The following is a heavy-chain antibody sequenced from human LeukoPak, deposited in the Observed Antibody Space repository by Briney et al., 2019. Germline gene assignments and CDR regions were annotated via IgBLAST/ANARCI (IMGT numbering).Heavy chain of an antibody. V-gene: IGHV4-39*01. D-gene: IGHD3-22*01. CDR1: GGSVSSSRYY. J-gene: IGHJ4*02. CDR2: IYYSGST. CDR3: ARLGDYYDSSGEGIDY. Sequence: PSETLSLTCTVSGGSVSSSRYYGGWIRQPPGKGLEWIGSIYYSGSTYYNPSLKSRVTISVDTSKNQFSLKLSSVTAADTAVYYCARLGDYYDSSGEGIDYWGQGTLVTASS.